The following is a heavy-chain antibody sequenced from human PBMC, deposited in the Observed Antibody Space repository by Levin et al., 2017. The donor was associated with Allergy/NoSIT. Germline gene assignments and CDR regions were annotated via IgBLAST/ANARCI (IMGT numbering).Heavy chain of an antibody. J-gene: IGHJ4*02. V-gene: IGHV1-8*01. Sequence: ASVKVSCKASGYTFTSYDINWVRQATGQGLEWMGWMNPNSGNTGYAQKFQGRVTMTRNTSISTAYMELSSLRSEDTAVYYCARGLFPYTVDLFGVRGSSPDDYWGQGTLVTVSS. CDR3: ARGLFPYTVDLFGVRGSSPDDY. CDR2: MNPNSGNT. D-gene: IGHD1-26*01. CDR1: GYTFTSYD.